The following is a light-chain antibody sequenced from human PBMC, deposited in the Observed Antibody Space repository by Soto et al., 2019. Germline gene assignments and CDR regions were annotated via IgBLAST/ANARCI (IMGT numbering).Light chain of an antibody. CDR1: NSNIGSNT. CDR3: AAWDDSLNGFYV. J-gene: IGLJ1*01. CDR2: SNS. Sequence: QSVLIQPPSASGTPGQRVTISCSGSNSNIGSNTANWYQQLPGTAPKLLIHSNSQRPSGVPDRFSGSKSGTSASLAISGLQSEDEADYYCAAWDDSLNGFYVFGTGTKLTVL. V-gene: IGLV1-44*01.